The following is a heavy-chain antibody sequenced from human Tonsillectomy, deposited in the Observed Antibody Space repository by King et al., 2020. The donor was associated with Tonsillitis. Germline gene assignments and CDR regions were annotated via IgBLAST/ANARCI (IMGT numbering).Heavy chain of an antibody. Sequence: QLVQSGAEVKKPGASVKVSCKASGYTFTGYYVHWVRQDPGQGLEWMGWISPNSGGTNYAQKFQGRVTMTRDTSISTAYMELSSLRSDDTAVYYCAREVSGALGLRFDYWGQGTLVTVSS. V-gene: IGHV1-2*02. CDR2: ISPNSGGT. D-gene: IGHD5-12*01. CDR1: GYTFTGYY. J-gene: IGHJ4*02. CDR3: AREVSGALGLRFDY.